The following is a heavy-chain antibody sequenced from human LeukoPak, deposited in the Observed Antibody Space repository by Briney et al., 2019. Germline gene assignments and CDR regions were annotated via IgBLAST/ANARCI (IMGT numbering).Heavy chain of an antibody. CDR1: GFTFSSYW. Sequence: GGSLRLSCVASGFTFSSYWINWVRRAPGKGLEWVGNKKQDRSEKYYVDSVKGRFTISRDNAKNSLYLQTNSLRADDTAVYYCARGVGVVRWGQGTLVTVSS. V-gene: IGHV3-7*01. D-gene: IGHD3-3*01. J-gene: IGHJ4*02. CDR2: KKQDRSEK. CDR3: ARGVGVVR.